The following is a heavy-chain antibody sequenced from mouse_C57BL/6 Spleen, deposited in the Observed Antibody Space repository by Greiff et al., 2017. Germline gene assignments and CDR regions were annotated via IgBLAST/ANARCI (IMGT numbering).Heavy chain of an antibody. Sequence: QVQLQQSGPELVKPGASVKISCKASGYNFTDYYINWVKQRPGQGLEWIGWIFPGSGSTYYNEKFKGKAPLTVDKSYRKDYMLLSSLTSEDSAVYFCARSGFVGSSYGYYAMDYWGQGTSVTVAS. CDR1: GYNFTDYY. J-gene: IGHJ4*01. V-gene: IGHV1-75*01. CDR2: IFPGSGST. CDR3: ARSGFVGSSYGYYAMDY. D-gene: IGHD1-1*01.